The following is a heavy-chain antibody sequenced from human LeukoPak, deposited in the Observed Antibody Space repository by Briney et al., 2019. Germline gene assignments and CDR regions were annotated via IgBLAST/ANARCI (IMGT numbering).Heavy chain of an antibody. D-gene: IGHD1-26*01. J-gene: IGHJ3*02. Sequence: SETLSLTCTVSGGSISGYYWSWIRQSPGKGLESLGYIYYTGSTNYNPSLKSRVTMSVDTSNNQFSLRLSSVTAADTAVYYCAGLSSGATYAFDIWGQGTMVTVSS. V-gene: IGHV4-59*03. CDR3: AGLSSGATYAFDI. CDR1: GGSISGYY. CDR2: IYYTGST.